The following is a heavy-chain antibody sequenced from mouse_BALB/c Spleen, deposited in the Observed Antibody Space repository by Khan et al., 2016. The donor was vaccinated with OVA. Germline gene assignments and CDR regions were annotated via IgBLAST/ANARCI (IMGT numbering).Heavy chain of an antibody. D-gene: IGHD2-10*01. CDR3: ARAYYGNYREAMDY. Sequence: VQLQESGPGLVAPSQSLSITCTVSGFSLTGYGVNWVRQPPGKGLEWLGMIWGDGSTDYNSALKSRLSISKDNSTSQAFLKMNSLQTEDTARYYCARAYYGNYREAMDYWGQGTSVTVSS. CDR2: IWGDGST. V-gene: IGHV2-6-7*01. J-gene: IGHJ4*01. CDR1: GFSLTGYG.